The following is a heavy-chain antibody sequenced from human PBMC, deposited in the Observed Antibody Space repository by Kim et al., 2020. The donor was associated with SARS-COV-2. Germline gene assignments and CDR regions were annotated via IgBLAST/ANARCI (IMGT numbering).Heavy chain of an antibody. CDR3: ARQACSSTSCYGVVLNAFDI. Sequence: GASLKISCKGSGYSFTSYWISWVRQMPGKGLEWMGRIDPSDSYTNYSPSFQGHVTISADKSISTAYLQWSSLKASDTAMYYCARQACSSTSCYGVVLNAFDIWGQGTMVTVSS. CDR2: IDPSDSYT. CDR1: GYSFTSYW. V-gene: IGHV5-10-1*01. J-gene: IGHJ3*02. D-gene: IGHD2-2*01.